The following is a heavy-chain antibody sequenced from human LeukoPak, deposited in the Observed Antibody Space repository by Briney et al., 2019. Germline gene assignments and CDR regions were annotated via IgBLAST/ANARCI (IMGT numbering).Heavy chain of an antibody. Sequence: PGGSLRLSCAASGFTFSSYSMNWVRQAPGKGLEWVSFISSSSVCIYYADSVKGRFTISRDNAKNSLYLQMNSLRAEDTAVYYCTAAAGTVDTSFDYWGQGTLVTVSS. CDR2: ISSSSVCI. J-gene: IGHJ4*02. V-gene: IGHV3-21*01. CDR1: GFTFSSYS. CDR3: TAAAGTVDTSFDY. D-gene: IGHD6-13*01.